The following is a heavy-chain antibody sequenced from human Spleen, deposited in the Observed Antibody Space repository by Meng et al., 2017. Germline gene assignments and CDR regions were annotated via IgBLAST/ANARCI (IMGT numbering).Heavy chain of an antibody. Sequence: SATLSLTCTVSGGSISSGGFYWSWIRQPPGKGLEWIGYIYFSGTTYYNPSLRSRVTISIDTSKSQFSLKLSSVTAADSAIYYCAREVMVRGVVEYYFDYWGQGTLVTVSS. V-gene: IGHV4-31*03. D-gene: IGHD3-10*01. J-gene: IGHJ4*02. CDR2: IYFSGTT. CDR1: GGSISSGGFY. CDR3: AREVMVRGVVEYYFDY.